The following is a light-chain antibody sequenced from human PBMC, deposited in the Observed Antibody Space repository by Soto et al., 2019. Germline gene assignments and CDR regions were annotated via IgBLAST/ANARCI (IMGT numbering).Light chain of an antibody. CDR3: QSYVNRLSDYV. Sequence: QSVLTQPPSVSGAPGQRVTISCTGSSSNIGAGYDVHWYQQLPGTAPRLLINANTNRPSGVPDRFSGSKSGTSASLAISGLQAEDEGDYFCQSYVNRLSDYVFGTGTKVTVL. V-gene: IGLV1-40*01. J-gene: IGLJ1*01. CDR1: SSNIGAGYD. CDR2: ANT.